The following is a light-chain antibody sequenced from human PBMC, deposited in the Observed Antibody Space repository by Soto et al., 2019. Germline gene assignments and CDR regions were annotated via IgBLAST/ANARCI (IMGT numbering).Light chain of an antibody. Sequence: AIRMTQSPSSFSASTGDRVTITCLASQGISSYLAWYQQKPGKAPKLLIYAASTLQSGVPSRFSGSGSGTDFTLTISCLLSEDFATYYCQQYYSYPITFGQGTKVDIK. CDR3: QQYYSYPIT. V-gene: IGKV1-8*01. CDR2: AAS. CDR1: QGISSY. J-gene: IGKJ1*01.